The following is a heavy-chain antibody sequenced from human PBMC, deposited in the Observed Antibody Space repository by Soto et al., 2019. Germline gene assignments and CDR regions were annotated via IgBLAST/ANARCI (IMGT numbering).Heavy chain of an antibody. Sequence: LRLSCAASGFTFSSYAMSWVRQAPGKGLEWVSAISGSGGSTYYADSVKGRFTISRDSYKKTLYLQMNSLRVEDTAVYYCARGGPEYDFWSGPAPAGSTYYYYGMDVWGQGTTVTVSS. CDR2: ISGSGGST. D-gene: IGHD3-3*01. J-gene: IGHJ6*02. CDR3: ARGGPEYDFWSGPAPAGSTYYYYGMDV. CDR1: GFTFSSYA. V-gene: IGHV3-23*01.